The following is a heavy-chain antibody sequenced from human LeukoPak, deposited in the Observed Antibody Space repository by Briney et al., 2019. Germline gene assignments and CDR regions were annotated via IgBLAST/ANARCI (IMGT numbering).Heavy chain of an antibody. CDR2: ISGSGGST. V-gene: IGHV3-23*01. D-gene: IGHD3-10*01. CDR1: GFTFSAYA. J-gene: IGHJ6*02. Sequence: GGSLRLSCAVSGFTFSAYAMSWVRQAPGKGLEWVSAISGSGGSTYYAESVKGRFTISRDNSKNTLSLQMNSLRAEDTAVYYCAALAAHYYGSAYGMDVRGQGTTVTVSS. CDR3: AALAAHYYGSAYGMDV.